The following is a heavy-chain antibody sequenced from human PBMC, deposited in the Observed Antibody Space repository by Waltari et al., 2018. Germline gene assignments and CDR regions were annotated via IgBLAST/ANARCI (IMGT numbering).Heavy chain of an antibody. CDR1: GGSITRGDYY. Sequence: QVQLQASGPGLVKPSQTLSLTCPVSGGSITRGDYYWGWIRQPPGKGLEWIAYIYYSGSTYYNPSLKSRLTVSLDTSKNQFSLNLSSVTAADTAVYFCGRMDHSRSFDYWGQGSLVTVSS. D-gene: IGHD6-13*01. J-gene: IGHJ4*02. V-gene: IGHV4-30-4*08. CDR3: GRMDHSRSFDY. CDR2: IYYSGST.